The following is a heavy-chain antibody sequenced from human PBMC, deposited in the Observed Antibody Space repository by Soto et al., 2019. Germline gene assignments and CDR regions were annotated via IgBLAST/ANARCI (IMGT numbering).Heavy chain of an antibody. Sequence: SETLSLTFTVSGGSISSYYWSWIRQPPGKGLEWIVYIYYSGSTNYNPSLKSRVTISVDTSKKQFSLKLSSVTAADTAVYYCAREKVAGTGWWFYXWGQGTLVTVSX. D-gene: IGHD6-19*01. CDR1: GGSISSYY. CDR2: IYYSGST. J-gene: IGHJ5*02. CDR3: AREKVAGTGWWFYX. V-gene: IGHV4-59*01.